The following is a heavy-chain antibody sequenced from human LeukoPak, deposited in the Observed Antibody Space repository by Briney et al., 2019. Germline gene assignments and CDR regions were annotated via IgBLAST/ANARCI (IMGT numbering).Heavy chain of an antibody. V-gene: IGHV3-33*01. CDR2: IWYDGSNK. CDR3: AREGTAAAGKRRSSQFDY. D-gene: IGHD6-13*01. J-gene: IGHJ4*02. CDR1: GFTFSSYG. Sequence: GGSLRLSCAASGFTFSSYGMHWVRQAPGEGLEWVAVIWYDGSNKYYADSVKGRFTISRDNSKNTPYLQMNSLRAEDTAVYYCAREGTAAAGKRRSSQFDYWGQGTLVTVSS.